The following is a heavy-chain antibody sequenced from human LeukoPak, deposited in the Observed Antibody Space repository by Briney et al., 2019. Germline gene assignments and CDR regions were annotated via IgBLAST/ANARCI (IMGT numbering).Heavy chain of an antibody. J-gene: IGHJ6*02. CDR1: AGSINNYY. CDR3: ARVAARYVGMDV. Sequence: SETLSLTCTVSAGSINNYYWSWIRQPPGKGLEWVGYIYYSGSTNYNPSLKSRVTISVDTSKKQVSLNLSSVTAADTAVYYCARVAARYVGMDVWGQGTTVTVSS. D-gene: IGHD6-6*01. V-gene: IGHV4-59*01. CDR2: IYYSGST.